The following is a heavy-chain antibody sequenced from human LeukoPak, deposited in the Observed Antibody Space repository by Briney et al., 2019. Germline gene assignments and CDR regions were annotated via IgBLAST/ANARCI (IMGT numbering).Heavy chain of an antibody. Sequence: GGSLRLSCAASGFTFSSHAMSWVRQAPGKGLEWVSAISGSGGSTYYADSAKGRFTISRDNSKNTLYLQMNSLRAEDTAVYYCAKFGNSQYCSSTSCPFDYWGQGTLVTVSS. CDR2: ISGSGGST. D-gene: IGHD2-2*01. J-gene: IGHJ4*02. CDR1: GFTFSSHA. V-gene: IGHV3-23*01. CDR3: AKFGNSQYCSSTSCPFDY.